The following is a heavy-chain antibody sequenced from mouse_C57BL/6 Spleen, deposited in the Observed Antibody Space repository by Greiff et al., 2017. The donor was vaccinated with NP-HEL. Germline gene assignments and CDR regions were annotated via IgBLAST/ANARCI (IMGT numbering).Heavy chain of an antibody. CDR1: GYTFTSYW. Sequence: QVQLQQPGAELVKPGASVKLSCKASGYTFTSYWMQWVKQRPGQGLEWIGEIDPSDSYTNYNQKFKGKATLTVDTSSSTAYMQLSSLTSEDSAVYYCARGGFDYGNYYFDYWGQGTTLTVSS. CDR2: IDPSDSYT. J-gene: IGHJ2*01. V-gene: IGHV1-50*01. CDR3: ARGGFDYGNYYFDY. D-gene: IGHD2-1*01.